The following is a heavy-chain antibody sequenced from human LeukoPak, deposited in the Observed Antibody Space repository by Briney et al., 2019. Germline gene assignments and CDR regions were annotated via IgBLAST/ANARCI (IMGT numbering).Heavy chain of an antibody. CDR1: GGSISSSSYY. Sequence: PSETLSLTCTVSGGSISSSSYYWSWIRQPPGKGLEWIGEINHSGSTNYNPSLKSRVTISVDTSKNQFSLKLSSVTAADTAVYYCAGADSGYDRTDALDIWGQGTMVTVSS. D-gene: IGHD5-12*01. J-gene: IGHJ3*02. V-gene: IGHV4-39*07. CDR3: AGADSGYDRTDALDI. CDR2: INHSGST.